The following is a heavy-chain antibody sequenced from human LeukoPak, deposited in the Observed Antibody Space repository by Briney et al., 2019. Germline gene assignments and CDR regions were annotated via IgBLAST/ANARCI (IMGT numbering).Heavy chain of an antibody. D-gene: IGHD6-19*01. Sequence: SETLSLTCTVSGGSIRSGGYYWSWIRQHPGKGLEWIGYIYYSGSTYYNPSLKSRVTISVDTSKNQFSLKLSSVTAADTAVYYCARESMAGTLDYWGQGTLVTVSS. CDR2: IYYSGST. CDR1: GGSIRSGGYY. V-gene: IGHV4-31*03. J-gene: IGHJ4*02. CDR3: ARESMAGTLDY.